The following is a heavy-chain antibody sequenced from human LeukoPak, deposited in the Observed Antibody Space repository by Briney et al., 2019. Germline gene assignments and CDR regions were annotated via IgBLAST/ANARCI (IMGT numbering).Heavy chain of an antibody. V-gene: IGHV4-34*01. Sequence: SETLSLTCAVYGGSFSGYYWSWIRQPPGKGLEWIGEINHSGSTNYNPSLKSRVTISVDTSKNQFSLKLSSVTAADTAVYYCARGRYYYDNSGYPRTPLFDYWGQGTLVTVSS. D-gene: IGHD3-22*01. CDR3: ARGRYYYDNSGYPRTPLFDY. CDR1: GGSFSGYY. J-gene: IGHJ4*02. CDR2: INHSGST.